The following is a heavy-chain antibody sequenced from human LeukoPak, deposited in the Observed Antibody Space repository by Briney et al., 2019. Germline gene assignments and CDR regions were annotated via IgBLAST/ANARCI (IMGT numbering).Heavy chain of an antibody. J-gene: IGHJ4*02. D-gene: IGHD2-15*01. CDR2: VNSDGSST. Sequence: GGSLRLSCAASGFTFSSYWMHWVRHAPGKGLVWVSRVNSDGSSTSYADSVKGRFAISRDNAKNTLYLQMNSLRTEDTAVYYCARDRLVSATHYFDFWGQGTLVAVSS. CDR1: GFTFSSYW. CDR3: ARDRLVSATHYFDF. V-gene: IGHV3-74*01.